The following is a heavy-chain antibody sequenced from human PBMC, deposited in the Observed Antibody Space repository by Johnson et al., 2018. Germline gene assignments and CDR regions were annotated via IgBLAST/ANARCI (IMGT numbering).Heavy chain of an antibody. CDR3: ASRNSSGYYYGAFDI. V-gene: IGHV1-69*01. CDR2: IIPIFGTA. CDR1: GGTFSSYA. D-gene: IGHD3-22*01. Sequence: QVQLVQSGAEVKKPGSSVKVSCKASGGTFSSYAISWVRQAPGQGLEWMGGIIPIFGTANYAQKFQGRVTITVDESTSTAYMELSSLRSEDTALYYCASRNSSGYYYGAFDIWGQGTMVTVSS. J-gene: IGHJ3*02.